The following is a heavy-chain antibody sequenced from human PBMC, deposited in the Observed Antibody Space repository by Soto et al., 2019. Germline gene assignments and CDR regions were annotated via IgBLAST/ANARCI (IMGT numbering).Heavy chain of an antibody. D-gene: IGHD1-26*01. Sequence: QVQLQESGPGLVTPSQTLSLTCTVSGGSISSGNYYWSWIRQLPGRGLEWIGYISYTGSTYYNPYLRGPCTRSVATSKNQFSLKLTSVAAADTAVYFCARDWEGGMVGAKPCSLPPCAFDVWGQGTMVTVSS. J-gene: IGHJ3*01. CDR2: ISYTGST. CDR1: GGSISSGNYY. V-gene: IGHV4-31*01. CDR3: ARDWEGGMVGAKPCSLPPCAFDV.